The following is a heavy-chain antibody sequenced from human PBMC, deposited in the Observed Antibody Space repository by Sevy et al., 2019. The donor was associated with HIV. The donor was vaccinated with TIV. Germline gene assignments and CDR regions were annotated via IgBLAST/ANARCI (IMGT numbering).Heavy chain of an antibody. CDR3: ARDRATAGHYYDPQGFDY. J-gene: IGHJ4*02. CDR2: IYSGGTT. CDR1: GFTVSSNY. D-gene: IGHD3-22*01. V-gene: IGHV3-53*01. Sequence: GSLRLSCAASGFTVSSNYMNWVRQAPGKGLEWVSAIYSGGTTYYADSVKGRFTISRDNSKNTLYLQMNSLRAEDTAVYYCARDRATAGHYYDPQGFDYWGQGTLVTVSS.